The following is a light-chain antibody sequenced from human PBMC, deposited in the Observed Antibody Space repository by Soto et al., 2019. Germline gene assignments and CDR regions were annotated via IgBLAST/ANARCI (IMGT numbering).Light chain of an antibody. J-gene: IGKJ1*01. CDR2: GAS. Sequence: EIVLTQSPGTLSLSPGERATLSCRASQSVSSNLAWYQQKPGQAPRLLIYGASTRATGIPARFSGSGSGTDFTLTISRLEPEDFAVYHCQQYGSSPTTFGQGTKVDIK. CDR3: QQYGSSPTT. CDR1: QSVSSN. V-gene: IGKV3-20*01.